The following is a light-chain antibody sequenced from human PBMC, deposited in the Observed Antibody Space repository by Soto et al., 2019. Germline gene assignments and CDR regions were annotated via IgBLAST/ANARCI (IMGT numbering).Light chain of an antibody. J-gene: IGLJ3*02. V-gene: IGLV6-57*01. CDR1: SGSIASKY. Sequence: NFMLTQPHSVSDSPGKTVIISCTRSSGSIASKYVQWYQQRPGSSPTTVIYEDNQRPSGVPDRFSGSIDSSSNSASLTISGLETEDEADYYCQSYDATNQVFGGGTQLTVL. CDR3: QSYDATNQV. CDR2: EDN.